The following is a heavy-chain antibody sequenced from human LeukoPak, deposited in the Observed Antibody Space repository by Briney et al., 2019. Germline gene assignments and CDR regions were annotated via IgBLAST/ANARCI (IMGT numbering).Heavy chain of an antibody. CDR2: INPNSGGT. CDR3: ARGGTLGYSSYFDY. V-gene: IGHV1-2*02. Sequence: ASVKVSCKASGYTFNGYYMHWVRQAPGQGLEWMGWINPNSGGTNYAQKFQGRVTMTRDTSISTAYMELSRLSSVTAADTAVYYCARGGTLGYSSYFDYWGQGTLVTVSS. CDR1: GYTFNGYY. D-gene: IGHD1-26*01. J-gene: IGHJ4*02.